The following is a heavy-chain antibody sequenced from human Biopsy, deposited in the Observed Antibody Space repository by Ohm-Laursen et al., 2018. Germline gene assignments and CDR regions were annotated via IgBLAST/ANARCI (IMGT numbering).Heavy chain of an antibody. Sequence: ASVKVSCKASGGTFTSYAISWVRQAPGQGLEWMGGIIPIFGTANYAQKFQGRVTITADESTSTAYMELSSLRSDDTAVYYCARDALGGGSYRFFYWGQGSLVTVSS. J-gene: IGHJ4*02. CDR2: IIPIFGTA. CDR1: GGTFTSYA. D-gene: IGHD1-26*01. CDR3: ARDALGGGSYRFFY. V-gene: IGHV1-69*13.